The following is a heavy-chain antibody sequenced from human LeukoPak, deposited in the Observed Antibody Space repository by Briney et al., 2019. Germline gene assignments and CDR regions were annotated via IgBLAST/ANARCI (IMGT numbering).Heavy chain of an antibody. J-gene: IGHJ4*02. Sequence: GASVKVSCKASGYTFTGYYMHWVRQAPGQWLEWMGWINPNSGGTNYAQKFQGRVTMTRDTSISTAYMELSRLRSDDTAVYYCAGLYYPSDSFNYWGQGTLVTVSS. CDR2: INPNSGGT. D-gene: IGHD3-10*01. V-gene: IGHV1-2*02. CDR1: GYTFTGYY. CDR3: AGLYYPSDSFNY.